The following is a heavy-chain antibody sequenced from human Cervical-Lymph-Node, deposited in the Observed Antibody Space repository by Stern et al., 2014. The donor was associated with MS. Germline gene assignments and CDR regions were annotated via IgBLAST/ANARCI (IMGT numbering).Heavy chain of an antibody. Sequence: VQLVESGGGLVKPGGSLRLSCAASGFTFSDYYMSWIRQAPGKGLEWVSYISSRGSYTKYADSLKGRFTISRDNAKNSLYLQVNSLRAEDTAVYYCARDVMPRERIQLNYDFAMDVWGQGTTVTVSS. CDR1: GFTFSDYY. J-gene: IGHJ6*02. CDR3: ARDVMPRERIQLNYDFAMDV. V-gene: IGHV3-11*06. D-gene: IGHD5-18*01. CDR2: ISSRGSYT.